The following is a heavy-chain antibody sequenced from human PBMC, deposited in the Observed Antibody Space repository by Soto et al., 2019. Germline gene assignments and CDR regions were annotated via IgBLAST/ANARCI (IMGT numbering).Heavy chain of an antibody. CDR3: ARGFVETAMAFDY. D-gene: IGHD5-18*01. J-gene: IGHJ4*02. V-gene: IGHV4-31*03. Sequence: QVQLQESGPGLVKPSQTLSLACSVSGASIISGGYFWSWIRQLPGKGLEWIGYIHYSGSTYYNPSHKSRVVMSMDTSKNDFSLKLNLLTAADTAVFYCARGFVETAMAFDYWGQGALVTVSS. CDR2: IHYSGST. CDR1: GASIISGGYF.